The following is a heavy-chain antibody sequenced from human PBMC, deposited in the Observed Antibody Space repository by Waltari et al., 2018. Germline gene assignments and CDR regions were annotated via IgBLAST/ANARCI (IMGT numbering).Heavy chain of an antibody. V-gene: IGHV1-69*15. CDR1: GGTFSSYA. CDR3: ARDASYEYYFDY. Sequence: QVQLVQSGAEVKKPGSSVKVSCKASGGTFSSYAISWVRQATGQGLEWMGRILPIFGTANHEQKFQGRVTITADEATSTAYMELSSLRSEDTAVYYCARDASYEYYFDYWGQGTLVTVSS. J-gene: IGHJ4*02. CDR2: ILPIFGTA. D-gene: IGHD3-3*01.